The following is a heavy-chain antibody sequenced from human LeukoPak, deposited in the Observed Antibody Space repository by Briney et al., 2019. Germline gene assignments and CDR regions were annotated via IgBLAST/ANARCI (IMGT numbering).Heavy chain of an antibody. D-gene: IGHD3-3*01. Sequence: GASVKVSCKASGYTFTSYYMHWVRQAPGQGLEWMGIINPSGGSTSYAQKFQGRVTITADESTSTAYMELSSLRSEDTAVYYCARENDFWSGYSPGFDYWGQGTLVTVSS. CDR1: GYTFTSYY. J-gene: IGHJ4*02. CDR3: ARENDFWSGYSPGFDY. V-gene: IGHV1-46*01. CDR2: INPSGGST.